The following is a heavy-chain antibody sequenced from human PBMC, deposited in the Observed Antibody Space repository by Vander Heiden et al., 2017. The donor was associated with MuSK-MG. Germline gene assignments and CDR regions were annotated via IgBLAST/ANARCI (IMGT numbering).Heavy chain of an antibody. D-gene: IGHD3-10*01. V-gene: IGHV2-5*02. J-gene: IGHJ4*02. CDR2: IYWDDDK. CDR1: GFSLSTSGVG. Sequence: QITLKESGPTLVKPTQTLTLTCTFSGFSLSTSGVGVGWIRQPPGTALEWLALIYWDDDKRYSPSLKSRLTITKDTSKNQVVLTMTNMDPVDTATYYCAHSGTYYGSGSYYMGGFFDYWGQGTLVTVSS. CDR3: AHSGTYYGSGSYYMGGFFDY.